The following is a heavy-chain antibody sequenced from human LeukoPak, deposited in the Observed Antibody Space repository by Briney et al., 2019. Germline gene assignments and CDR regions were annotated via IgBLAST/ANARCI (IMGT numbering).Heavy chain of an antibody. CDR3: ANLPRGVIVY. CDR2: ISGSGGST. J-gene: IGHJ4*02. D-gene: IGHD3-10*01. Sequence: GRSLRLSCAASGFTFRSYAMSWVRQASGKGLEWVSAISGSGGSTYYADSVKGRSTISRDNSKNTLYLQMNCLRAEDTAVSYCANLPRGVIVYWGQGTLVTVSS. CDR1: GFTFRSYA. V-gene: IGHV3-23*01.